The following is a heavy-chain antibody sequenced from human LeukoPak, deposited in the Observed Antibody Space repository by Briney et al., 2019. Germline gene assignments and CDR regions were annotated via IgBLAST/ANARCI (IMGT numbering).Heavy chain of an antibody. D-gene: IGHD3-9*01. CDR3: ANSRGILTGPADFDY. J-gene: IGHJ4*02. Sequence: PGGSLRLSCAASGFTFSNAWMSWVRQAPGKGLEWVSAISGSGGSTYYADSVKGRFTISRDNSKNTLYLQMNSLRAEDTAVYYCANSRGILTGPADFDYWGQGTLVTVSS. V-gene: IGHV3-23*01. CDR2: ISGSGGST. CDR1: GFTFSNAW.